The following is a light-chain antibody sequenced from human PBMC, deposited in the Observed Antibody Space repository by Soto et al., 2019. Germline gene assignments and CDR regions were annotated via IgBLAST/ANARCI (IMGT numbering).Light chain of an antibody. CDR2: EAS. J-gene: IGKJ4*01. V-gene: IGKV1-5*01. Sequence: DIQMTQSPSTLSASVGDRVTITCRASKSISSWLAWYQQKPGKAPKLLIHEASRLESGVPSRFSGSESGTEFTLSISGLHAEDSATYYCHQYTNFPLTFGGGTKVEIK. CDR3: HQYTNFPLT. CDR1: KSISSW.